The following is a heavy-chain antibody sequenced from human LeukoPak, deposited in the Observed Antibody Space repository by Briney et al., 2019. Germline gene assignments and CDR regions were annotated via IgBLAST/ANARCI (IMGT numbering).Heavy chain of an antibody. CDR2: IYYSGST. V-gene: IGHV4-31*03. Sequence: PSETLSLTCTVSGGSISSGGYYWSWIRQHPGKGLEWIGYIYYSGSTYYNPSLKSRVTISVDTSKNQFSLKLSSVTAADTAGYFCARDTRYCSGGSCYPPVFDYWGQGTLVSVSS. D-gene: IGHD2-15*01. CDR1: GGSISSGGYY. CDR3: ARDTRYCSGGSCYPPVFDY. J-gene: IGHJ4*02.